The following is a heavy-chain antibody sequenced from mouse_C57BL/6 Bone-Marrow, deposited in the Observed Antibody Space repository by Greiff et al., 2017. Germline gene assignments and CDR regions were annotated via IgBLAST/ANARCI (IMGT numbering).Heavy chain of an antibody. CDR3: ASNYYGSSPFAY. D-gene: IGHD1-1*01. CDR2: ISDGGSYT. V-gene: IGHV5-4*01. J-gene: IGHJ3*01. Sequence: EVQVVESGGGLVKPGGSLKLSCAASGFTFSSYAMSWVRQTPEKRLEWVATISDGGSYTYYPDNVKGRFTISRDNAKNNLYLQMSHLKSEDTAMYYCASNYYGSSPFAYWGQGTLVTVSA. CDR1: GFTFSSYA.